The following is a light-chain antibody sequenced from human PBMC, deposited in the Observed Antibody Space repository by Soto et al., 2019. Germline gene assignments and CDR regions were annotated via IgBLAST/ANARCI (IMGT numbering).Light chain of an antibody. Sequence: DIQMTQSPASLSASIGDTVTIACRASQNIDIYLNWYQHKPGTVPKLLIYAASGLQTGVPSRFSGSGSGTDFSRNIRSLQPEDFATYYCQPSRTTPWTFGQGTKVDIK. CDR1: QNIDIY. J-gene: IGKJ1*01. CDR3: QPSRTTPWT. V-gene: IGKV1-39*01. CDR2: AAS.